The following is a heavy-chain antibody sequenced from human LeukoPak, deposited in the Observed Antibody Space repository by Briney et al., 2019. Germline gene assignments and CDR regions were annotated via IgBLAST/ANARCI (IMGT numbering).Heavy chain of an antibody. CDR2: ISYDGGDK. CDR3: VKEGVEYSYSYGDY. Sequence: GGSLGLSCAAFGFTFSDYYMSWIRRAPGKGLEWVALISYDGGDKYYAESMKGRITISRDNAENTLYLQMNNLRPDDTAFYFCVKEGVEYSYSYGDYWGQGTLVTVSS. CDR1: GFTFSDYY. D-gene: IGHD3-16*01. J-gene: IGHJ4*02. V-gene: IGHV3-30*18.